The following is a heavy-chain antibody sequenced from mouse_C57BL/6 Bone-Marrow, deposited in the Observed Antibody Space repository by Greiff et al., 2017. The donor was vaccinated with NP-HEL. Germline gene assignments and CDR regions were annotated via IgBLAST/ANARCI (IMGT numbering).Heavy chain of an antibody. J-gene: IGHJ3*01. D-gene: IGHD1-1*01. CDR1: GFTFSDYY. V-gene: IGHV5-12*01. CDR3: ASLYGSSYVWFAY. Sequence: EVQGVESGGGLVQPGGSLKLSCAASGFTFSDYYMYWVRQTPEKRLEWVAYISNGGGSTYYPATVKGRFTISRDNAKNTLYLQMSRLKSEDTAMYYCASLYGSSYVWFAYWGQGTLVTVSA. CDR2: ISNGGGST.